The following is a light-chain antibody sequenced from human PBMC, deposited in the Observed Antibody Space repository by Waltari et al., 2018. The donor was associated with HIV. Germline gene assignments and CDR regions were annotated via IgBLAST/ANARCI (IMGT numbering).Light chain of an antibody. Sequence: QSVLTQPPSVSGAPGQRVTIPCTGTFSTIGAIFDVSWYQPLPGQAPNLLIYGSNSRPSWVPDRFSGSGSGTSASLAITGLQAEDEGDYYCQSFDSSLRDSTVVFGGGTRVTVL. CDR2: GSN. V-gene: IGLV1-40*01. J-gene: IGLJ2*01. CDR3: QSFDSSLRDSTVV. CDR1: FSTIGAIFD.